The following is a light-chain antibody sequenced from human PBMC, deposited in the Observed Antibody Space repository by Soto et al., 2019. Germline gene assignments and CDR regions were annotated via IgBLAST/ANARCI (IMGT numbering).Light chain of an antibody. Sequence: DIQMTQSPSSLSASVGDRVTITCRASQSISSYLNWYQQKPGKAPKLLIYAAYSLQSGVPSRFSGSGSGTDFTLTISSLQPEDFATYYCQQSYSTPQNTFGQGTKLEIK. CDR2: AAY. CDR1: QSISSY. V-gene: IGKV1-39*01. CDR3: QQSYSTPQNT. J-gene: IGKJ2*01.